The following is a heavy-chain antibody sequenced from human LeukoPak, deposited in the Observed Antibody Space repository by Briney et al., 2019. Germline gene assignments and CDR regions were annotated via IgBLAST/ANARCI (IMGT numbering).Heavy chain of an antibody. CDR2: INPNSGGT. V-gene: IGHV1-2*02. CDR1: GYIFTGYY. Sequence: ASVKVSCKTPGYIFTGYYMHWVRQAPGQGLEWMGWINPNSGGTKYAQKFQGRVTMTRDTSVSTAYMELSRLRSDDTAMYFCARGLAPGATCPGYWGQGTLVTVSS. CDR3: ARGLAPGATCPGY. D-gene: IGHD2-2*01. J-gene: IGHJ4*02.